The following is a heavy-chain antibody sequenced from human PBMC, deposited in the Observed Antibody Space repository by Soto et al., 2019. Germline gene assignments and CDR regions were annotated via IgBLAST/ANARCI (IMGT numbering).Heavy chain of an antibody. CDR3: ARDPTDYYDSSATLDAFDI. CDR1: GGSISSYY. CDR2: IYYSGST. V-gene: IGHV4-59*01. D-gene: IGHD3-22*01. J-gene: IGHJ3*02. Sequence: SETLSLTCTVSGGSISSYYWSWIRQPPGKGLEWIGYIYYSGSTNYNPSLKSRVTTSVDTSKNQFSLKLSSVTAADTAVYYCARDPTDYYDSSATLDAFDIWGQGTMVTVSS.